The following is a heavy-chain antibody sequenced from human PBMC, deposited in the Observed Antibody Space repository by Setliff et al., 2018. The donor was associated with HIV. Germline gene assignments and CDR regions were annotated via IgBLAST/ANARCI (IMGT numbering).Heavy chain of an antibody. Sequence: GGSLRLSCEASGFTLRSYAMYWVRQAPGKGLEWVAVISYDGSNKYYADSVKGRFTISRDNSKNTLYLQMNSLRAEDTAVHYCARSVIGYYYYGMDVWGQGTLVTVSS. CDR2: ISYDGSNK. J-gene: IGHJ6*02. CDR1: GFTLRSYA. D-gene: IGHD3-10*01. V-gene: IGHV3-30*01. CDR3: ARSVIGYYYYGMDV.